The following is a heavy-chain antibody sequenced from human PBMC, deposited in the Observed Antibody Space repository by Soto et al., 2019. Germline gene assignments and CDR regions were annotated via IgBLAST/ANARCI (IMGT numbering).Heavy chain of an antibody. Sequence: QVQLEQSGAEVKKPGASVKVSCKASGYTFTSYAMHWVRQAPGQRLEWMGWINAGNGNTKYSQKFQGRVTITRDTSASTAYMELSSLRSEDTAVYYCARGGSLYWCFDLWGRGTLVTVSS. D-gene: IGHD1-26*01. CDR2: INAGNGNT. V-gene: IGHV1-3*01. J-gene: IGHJ2*01. CDR3: ARGGSLYWCFDL. CDR1: GYTFTSYA.